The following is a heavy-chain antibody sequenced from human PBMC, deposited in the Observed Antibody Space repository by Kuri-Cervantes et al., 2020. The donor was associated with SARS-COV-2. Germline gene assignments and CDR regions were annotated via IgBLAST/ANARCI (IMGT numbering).Heavy chain of an antibody. Sequence: ASVKVSCKASGYTFTSYAISWVRQAPGQGLEWMGGIIPIFGTANYAQKFQGRVTITADESTSTAYMELSSLRSEDTAVYYCARPRVGGDYPSDYYYYGMGVWGQGTTVTVSS. J-gene: IGHJ6*02. D-gene: IGHD4-17*01. CDR2: IIPIFGTA. V-gene: IGHV1-69*13. CDR1: GYTFTSYA. CDR3: ARPRVGGDYPSDYYYYGMGV.